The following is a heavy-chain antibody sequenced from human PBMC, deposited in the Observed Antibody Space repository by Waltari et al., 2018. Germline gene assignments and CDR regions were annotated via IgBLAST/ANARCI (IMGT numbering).Heavy chain of an antibody. J-gene: IGHJ5*02. CDR2: IIPIFGTA. Sequence: QVQLVQSGAEVKKPGSSVKVSCKASGGTFSSYAIRWVRKAPGQGLEWMGGIIPIFGTANYAQKFQGRVTITADESTSTAYMELSSLRSEDTAVYYCARVGHTKLELLIGWFDPWGQGTLVTVSS. V-gene: IGHV1-69*12. D-gene: IGHD1-7*01. CDR3: ARVGHTKLELLIGWFDP. CDR1: GGTFSSYA.